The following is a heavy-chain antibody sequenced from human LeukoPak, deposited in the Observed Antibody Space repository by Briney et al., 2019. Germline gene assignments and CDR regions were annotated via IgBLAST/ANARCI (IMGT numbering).Heavy chain of an antibody. D-gene: IGHD2-21*01. CDR3: AKDLWIETY. CDR2: ISGSGGST. CDR1: GFTFSNAW. V-gene: IGHV3-23*01. J-gene: IGHJ4*02. Sequence: GGSLRLSCAASGFTFSNAWMNWVRQAPGKGLEWVSAISGSGGSTYYADSVKGRFTISRDNSKNTLYLQMNSLRAEDTAVYYCAKDLWIETYWGQGTLVTVSS.